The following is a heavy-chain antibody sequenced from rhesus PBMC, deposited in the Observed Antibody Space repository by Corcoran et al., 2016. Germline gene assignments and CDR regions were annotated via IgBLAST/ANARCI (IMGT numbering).Heavy chain of an antibody. CDR1: GGSISSNY. CDR2: ISGSGGIT. J-gene: IGHJ4*01. V-gene: IGHV4-173*01. CDR3: ARDAIVVVFTALFDY. Sequence: QLQLQESGPGLVKPSETLSLTCAVSGGSISSNYWSWIRQPPGKGLEWIGRISGSGGITDYNPSLKSQVTISTDTSKNQFSLKLSSVTAADTAVYYCARDAIVVVFTALFDYWGQGVLVTVSS. D-gene: IGHD2-27*01.